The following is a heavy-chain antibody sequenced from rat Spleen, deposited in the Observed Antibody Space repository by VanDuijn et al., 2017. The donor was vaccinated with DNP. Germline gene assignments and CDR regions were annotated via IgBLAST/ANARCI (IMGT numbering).Heavy chain of an antibody. CDR3: ARVYGYNLYAVDA. D-gene: IGHD1-4*01. V-gene: IGHV5-29*01. CDR2: IPYDGGGT. J-gene: IGHJ4*01. Sequence: EVQLVESGGGLVQPGRSLKLSCAASGFTFSNSDMAWVRQAPTKGLEWVAYIPYDGGGTSYRDSVKGRFTISSDGAQVTLYLQMNSLKSEDTTTYYCARVYGYNLYAVDAWGQGTAVTVAS. CDR1: GFTFSNSD.